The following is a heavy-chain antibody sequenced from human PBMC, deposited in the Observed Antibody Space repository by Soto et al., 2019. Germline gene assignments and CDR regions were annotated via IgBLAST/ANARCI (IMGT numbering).Heavy chain of an antibody. CDR1: GYSFTSYW. CDR2: IYPGDSDT. CDR3: ARSIIVGATQYLIDY. J-gene: IGHJ4*02. V-gene: IGHV5-51*01. D-gene: IGHD1-26*01. Sequence: GESLKISCKGSGYSFTSYWIGWVRQMPGKGLEWMGIIYPGDSDTRYSPSFQGQVTISADKSISTAYLQWSSLRASDTAMYYCARSIIVGATQYLIDYWGQGTLVTV.